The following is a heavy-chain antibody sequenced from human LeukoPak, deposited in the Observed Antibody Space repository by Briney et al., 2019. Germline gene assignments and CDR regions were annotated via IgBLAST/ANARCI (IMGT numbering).Heavy chain of an antibody. CDR1: GFTVSGNY. J-gene: IGHJ4*02. V-gene: IGHV3-66*01. Sequence: GGSLRLSCAVFGFTVSGNYMSWVRQAPRKGLEWVSAIYTDGNTHYAGSVKGRFTISRDSFKNTLYLQMNSLRAEDTAVYYCARIYGSGSSLDYWGQGTLVTVSS. D-gene: IGHD3-10*01. CDR2: IYTDGNT. CDR3: ARIYGSGSSLDY.